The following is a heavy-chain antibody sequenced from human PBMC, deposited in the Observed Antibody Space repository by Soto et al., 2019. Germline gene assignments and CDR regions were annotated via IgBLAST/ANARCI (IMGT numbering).Heavy chain of an antibody. CDR1: GYTFTGYY. V-gene: IGHV1-2*04. CDR3: ARPPGYISDWYYFDL. D-gene: IGHD3-9*01. CDR2: INPNSGGT. Sequence: ASVKVSCKASGYTFTGYYMHWVRQAPGQGLEWMGRINPNSGGTNYAQKFQGWVTMTRDTSISTAYMELSRLRSEDTAVYYCARPPGYISDWYYFDLWGQGTQVTVSS. J-gene: IGHJ4*02.